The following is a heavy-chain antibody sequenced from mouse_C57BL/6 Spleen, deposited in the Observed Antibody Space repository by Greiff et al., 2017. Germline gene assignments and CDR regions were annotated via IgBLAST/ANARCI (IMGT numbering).Heavy chain of an antibody. Sequence: VQLQQSGAELVKPGASVKISCKASGYAFSSYWMNWVKQRPGKGLEWIGQIYPGDGDTNYNGKFKGKATLTADKSSSTAYMQLSSLTSEDSAVYFCASSHYYGSSYWYFDVWGTGTTVTVAS. CDR1: GYAFSSYW. J-gene: IGHJ1*03. D-gene: IGHD1-1*01. CDR3: ASSHYYGSSYWYFDV. V-gene: IGHV1-80*01. CDR2: IYPGDGDT.